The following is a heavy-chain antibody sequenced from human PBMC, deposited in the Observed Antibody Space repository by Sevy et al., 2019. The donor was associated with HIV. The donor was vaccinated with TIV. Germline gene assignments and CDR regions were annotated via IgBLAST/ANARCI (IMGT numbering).Heavy chain of an antibody. J-gene: IGHJ6*02. D-gene: IGHD6-6*01. CDR3: ARESVSSIAAYTCRCYYYGMDF. CDR1: GFTFSSYS. CDR2: ISSSSSYI. Sequence: GGSLRLSCAASGFTFSSYSMNWVRQAPGKGLEWVSSISSSSSYIYYADSVKGRFTISRDNAKNSLYLQMNSLRAEDTAVYYCARESVSSIAAYTCRCYYYGMDFWGQGTTVSVSS. V-gene: IGHV3-21*04.